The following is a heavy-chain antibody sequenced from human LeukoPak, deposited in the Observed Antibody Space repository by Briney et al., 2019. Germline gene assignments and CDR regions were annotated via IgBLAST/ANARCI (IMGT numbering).Heavy chain of an antibody. D-gene: IGHD2-15*01. CDR3: VTQRGYCSDGSGYFDY. CDR2: ISTGGHNT. J-gene: IGHJ4*02. V-gene: IGHV3-23*01. CDR1: GFTLSSSG. Sequence: GGSLRLSCAASGFTLSSSGMSWVRQAPGKGLEWVSAISTGGHNTYYADSVKGRFTISRDNSKNTLYLQMNSLRAEDTAVYYCVTQRGYCSDGSGYFDYWGQGTLVTVSS.